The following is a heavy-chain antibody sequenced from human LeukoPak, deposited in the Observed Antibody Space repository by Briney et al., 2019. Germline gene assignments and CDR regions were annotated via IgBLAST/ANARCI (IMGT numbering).Heavy chain of an antibody. CDR1: GFTFSSYA. D-gene: IGHD5-24*01. V-gene: IGHV3-23*01. Sequence: GESLILSCSASGFTFSSYAMSWVRQAPGKGLEWVSVIRGSGGSTYYADSVNGRVTVSRNNSNHTRYLQMSSLGAEDTAVYYCAKVFREMATIPGYYYFDYWGQGTLVTVSS. J-gene: IGHJ4*02. CDR2: IRGSGGST. CDR3: AKVFREMATIPGYYYFDY.